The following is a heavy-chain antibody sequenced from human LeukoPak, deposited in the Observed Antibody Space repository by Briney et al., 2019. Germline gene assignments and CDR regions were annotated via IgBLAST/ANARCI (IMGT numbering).Heavy chain of an antibody. V-gene: IGHV3-7*03. CDR2: INRDGSDK. CDR3: AKEEGYYYDSGGYYVEYFQH. CDR1: GFTFSNFW. Sequence: PGGSLRLSCAASGFTFSNFWMSWVRQAPGKGLEWVANINRDGSDKNYVDSVKGRFTISRDNAENSLYLQMDSLRAEDTAVYYCAKEEGYYYDSGGYYVEYFQHWGQGTLVTVYS. D-gene: IGHD3-22*01. J-gene: IGHJ1*01.